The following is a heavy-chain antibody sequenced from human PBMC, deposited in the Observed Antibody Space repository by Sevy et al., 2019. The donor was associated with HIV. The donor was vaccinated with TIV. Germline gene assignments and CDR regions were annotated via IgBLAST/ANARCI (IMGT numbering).Heavy chain of an antibody. J-gene: IGHJ4*02. V-gene: IGHV4-59*12. CDR2: TSYSGTT. D-gene: IGHD2-2*02. CDR3: ARLRWDVVDAPGATPGCYFDS. Sequence: SETLSLTCSVSGDSINNYYWSWIRQPPGKGLEWIGYTSYSGTTNYSPSLKSRVDISVDTSMHHFSLKINSVTAADTAVYYCARLRWDVVDAPGATPGCYFDSWDQGILVTVSS. CDR1: GDSINNYY.